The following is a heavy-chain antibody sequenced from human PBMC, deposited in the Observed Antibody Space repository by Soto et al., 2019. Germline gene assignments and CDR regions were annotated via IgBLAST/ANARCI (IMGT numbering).Heavy chain of an antibody. CDR1: GDSISSGGYY. J-gene: IGHJ4*02. CDR3: ARDRRGSATTVTFDY. CDR2: VYYSGST. V-gene: IGHV4-31*02. Sequence: QVQLQESGPGLVQPSQTLSLTCTVSGDSISSGGYYWSWIRQHPGKGLEWIGCVYYSGSTYYNPTLKSRITISVDTSKNQFSLKLTSVTAADTAMYYCARDRRGSATTVTFDYWGQGTLVTVSS. D-gene: IGHD1-7*01.